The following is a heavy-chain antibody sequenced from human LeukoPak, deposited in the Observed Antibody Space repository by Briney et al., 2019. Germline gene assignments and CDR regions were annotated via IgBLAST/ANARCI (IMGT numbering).Heavy chain of an antibody. CDR3: ATSDYGDYVSSGY. D-gene: IGHD4-17*01. V-gene: IGHV4-30-4*01. CDR2: IYYSGST. Sequence: SETLSLTCTVSGGSISSGDYYWSWVRQPPGKGLEWIGYIYYSGSTYYNPSLKSRVTISVDTSKNQFSLKLSSVTAADTAVYYCATSDYGDYVSSGYWGQGTLVTVYS. J-gene: IGHJ4*02. CDR1: GGSISSGDYY.